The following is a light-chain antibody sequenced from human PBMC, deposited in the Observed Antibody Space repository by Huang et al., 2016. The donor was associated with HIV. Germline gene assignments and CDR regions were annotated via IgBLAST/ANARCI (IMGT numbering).Light chain of an antibody. CDR3: QQRDS. J-gene: IGKJ5*01. CDR2: DAS. CDR1: QSVGRN. V-gene: IGKV3-11*01. Sequence: EIVLTQSPGTLSLSPGERATLSCRASQSVGRNVGWYQQKAGQTPRLVIYDASTRATGSPARFSGSGSGTDFTLTSSSLEPEDVAVYYCQQRDSVGQGTRLDIK.